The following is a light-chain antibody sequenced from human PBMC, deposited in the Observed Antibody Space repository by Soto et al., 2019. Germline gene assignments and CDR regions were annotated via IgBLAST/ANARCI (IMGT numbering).Light chain of an antibody. V-gene: IGKV1-5*03. Sequence: DIQRTQSPSTLSASVGDRVTITCQASQSISDSLAWYQQKPGKAPKLLIYEASSLKSGVPSRFSGSRSGTEYTLTISSLQPDDFATYYCQQYNGYWTFGQGTKVEIK. CDR1: QSISDS. CDR3: QQYNGYWT. CDR2: EAS. J-gene: IGKJ1*01.